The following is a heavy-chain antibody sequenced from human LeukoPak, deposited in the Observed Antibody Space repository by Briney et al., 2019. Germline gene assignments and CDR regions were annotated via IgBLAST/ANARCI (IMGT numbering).Heavy chain of an antibody. Sequence: SETLSLTCTVSGGSISSGGYYWSWIRQHPGKGLEWIGSIYYSGSTYYNPSLKSRVTISVDTSKNQFSLKLSSVTAADTAVYYCARDRDGDLDAFDIWGQGTMVTVSS. J-gene: IGHJ3*02. CDR2: IYYSGST. CDR1: GGSISSGGYY. CDR3: ARDRDGDLDAFDI. D-gene: IGHD2-21*02. V-gene: IGHV4-39*07.